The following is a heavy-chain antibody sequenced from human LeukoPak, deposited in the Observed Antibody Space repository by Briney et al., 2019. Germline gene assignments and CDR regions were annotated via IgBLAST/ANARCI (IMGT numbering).Heavy chain of an antibody. Sequence: ASVKVSCKVSGYTLTELSMHWVRQAPGKGLEWMEGFDPEDGETIYAQKFQGRVTMTEDTSTDTAYMELSSLRSEDTAVYYCAREDTVNWGYSYGYEWAYWGQGTLVTVSS. V-gene: IGHV1-24*01. CDR3: AREDTVNWGYSYGYEWAY. CDR1: GYTLTELS. J-gene: IGHJ4*02. D-gene: IGHD5-18*01. CDR2: FDPEDGET.